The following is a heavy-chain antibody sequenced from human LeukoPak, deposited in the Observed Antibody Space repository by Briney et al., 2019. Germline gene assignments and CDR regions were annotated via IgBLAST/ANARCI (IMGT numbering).Heavy chain of an antibody. Sequence: GGSLRLSCAASGFTFDDYAMHWVRQAPGKGLERVSLISWDGGSTYYADSVQGRFTISRDNGKHSLYLQMNSLRAEDTALYYCTKDSRPTITAAGTIDYWGQGTLVTVSS. J-gene: IGHJ4*02. CDR1: GFTFDDYA. CDR2: ISWDGGST. CDR3: TKDSRPTITAAGTIDY. V-gene: IGHV3-43D*03. D-gene: IGHD6-13*01.